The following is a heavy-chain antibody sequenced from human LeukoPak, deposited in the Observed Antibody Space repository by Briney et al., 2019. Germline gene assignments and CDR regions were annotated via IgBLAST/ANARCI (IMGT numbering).Heavy chain of an antibody. J-gene: IGHJ4*02. V-gene: IGHV1-69*13. D-gene: IGHD3-3*01. CDR2: IIPILGTA. CDR1: GGTFSSYA. Sequence: EASVKVSCKASGGTFSSYAISWVRQAPGQGLEWMGGIIPILGTANYAQKFQGRVTITADESTSTAYMELSSLRSEDTAVYYCARLGLEGSLEFDYWGQGTLVTVSS. CDR3: ARLGLEGSLEFDY.